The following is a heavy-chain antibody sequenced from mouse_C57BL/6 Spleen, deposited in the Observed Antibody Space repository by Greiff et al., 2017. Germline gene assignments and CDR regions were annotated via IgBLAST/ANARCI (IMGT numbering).Heavy chain of an antibody. V-gene: IGHV10-3*01. CDR2: IRSKSRNYAT. CDR1: GFTFNTYA. CDR3: VRAGRYGYEDAMDY. D-gene: IGHD2-2*01. Sequence: DVMLVESGGGLVQPKGSLKLSCAASGFTFNTYAMHWVRQAPGKGLEWVARIRSKSRNYATYYADKVKDRFTISRDDSQIMLYLQMNNLKTEDPAMYYYVRAGRYGYEDAMDYWGQGTSVTVSS. J-gene: IGHJ4*01.